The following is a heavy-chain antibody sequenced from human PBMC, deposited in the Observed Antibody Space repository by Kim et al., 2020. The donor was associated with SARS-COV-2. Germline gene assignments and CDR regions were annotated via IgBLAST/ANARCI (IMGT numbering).Heavy chain of an antibody. CDR2: IYYSGST. D-gene: IGHD2-15*01. CDR1: GGFISSSGYY. CDR3: ARPYCSGGTCLDYWYFDP. V-gene: IGHV4-39*01. J-gene: IGHJ2*01. Sequence: SETLSLTCSVSGGFISSSGYYWAWIRQSPGKGLEWIGNIYYSGSTYYNPSLKSRVTISVDTSKNQFSLKLSSVTAADTAMYYCARPYCSGGTCLDYWYFDPWGRGTLVTVSS.